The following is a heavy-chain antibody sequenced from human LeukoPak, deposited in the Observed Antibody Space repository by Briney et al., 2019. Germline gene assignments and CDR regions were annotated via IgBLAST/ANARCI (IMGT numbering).Heavy chain of an antibody. J-gene: IGHJ3*02. CDR3: ARTYYYDSSGANDAFDI. D-gene: IGHD3-22*01. Sequence: ASVKVSCKASGYIFTGYYMHWVRQAPGQGLEWMGWINPNSGGTNYAQKFQGWVTMTRDTSITTAYMELRRLRSDDTAVYYCARTYYYDSSGANDAFDIWGQGTMVTVSS. CDR2: INPNSGGT. V-gene: IGHV1-2*04. CDR1: GYIFTGYY.